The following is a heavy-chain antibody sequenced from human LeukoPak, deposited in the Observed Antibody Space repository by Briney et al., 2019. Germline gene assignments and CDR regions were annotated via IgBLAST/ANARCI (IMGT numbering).Heavy chain of an antibody. Sequence: ASVKVSCKVSGYTLTELSMHWVRQAPGKGLEWMGGFDPEDGETIYAQKFQGRVTMTEDTSTDTAYMELSSLRSEDTAVYYCATDGRVTTVTTGGVFWFGPWGQGTLVTVSS. D-gene: IGHD4-17*01. CDR3: ATDGRVTTVTTGGVFWFGP. V-gene: IGHV1-24*01. J-gene: IGHJ5*02. CDR2: FDPEDGET. CDR1: GYTLTELS.